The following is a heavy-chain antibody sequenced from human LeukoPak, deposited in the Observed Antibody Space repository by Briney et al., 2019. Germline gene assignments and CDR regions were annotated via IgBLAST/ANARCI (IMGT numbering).Heavy chain of an antibody. V-gene: IGHV3-23*01. Sequence: GGSLRLSCAASGFTLTSYAMSWVRQAPGKGLEWVSAISGSGGSTYYADSVKGRFTISRDNSKKTLYLQMNSLRAEDTAVYYCAAGEGAIDYWGQGTLVTVSS. CDR1: GFTLTSYA. J-gene: IGHJ4*02. D-gene: IGHD7-27*01. CDR2: ISGSGGST. CDR3: AAGEGAIDY.